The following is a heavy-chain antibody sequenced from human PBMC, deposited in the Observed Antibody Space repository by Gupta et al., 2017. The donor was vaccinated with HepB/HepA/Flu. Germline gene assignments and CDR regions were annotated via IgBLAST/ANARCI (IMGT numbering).Heavy chain of an antibody. J-gene: IGHJ3*02. CDR2: ISSSSSYI. D-gene: IGHD2/OR15-2a*01. CDR1: GFTFSSYS. CDR3: ARAFSGSDAFDI. Sequence: EVQLVESGGGLVKPGGSLRLSCAASGFTFSSYSMTWVRQAPGKGLEWVSSISSSSSYIYYADSVKGRFTISRDNAKNSLYLQMNSLRAEDTAVYYCARAFSGSDAFDIWGLGTMVTVSS. V-gene: IGHV3-21*01.